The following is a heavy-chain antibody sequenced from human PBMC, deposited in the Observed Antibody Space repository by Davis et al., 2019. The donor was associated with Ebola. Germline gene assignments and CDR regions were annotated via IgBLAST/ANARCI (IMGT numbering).Heavy chain of an antibody. CDR2: ISSDGSNK. CDR1: GFTFSSYG. CDR3: AKDPSTLAAAGY. D-gene: IGHD6-13*01. Sequence: PGGSLRLSCAASGFTFSSYGMHWVRQAPGKGLEWVAVISSDGSNKYYADSVKGRFTISRDNSKNTLYLQMNSLRAEDTAVYYCAKDPSTLAAAGYWGQGTLVTVSS. V-gene: IGHV3-30*18. J-gene: IGHJ4*02.